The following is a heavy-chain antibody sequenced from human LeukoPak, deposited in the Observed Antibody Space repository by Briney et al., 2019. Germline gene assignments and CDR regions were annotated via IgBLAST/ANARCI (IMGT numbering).Heavy chain of an antibody. D-gene: IGHD2-2*01. CDR1: GGSFSGYY. Sequence: SETLSLTCAVNGGSFSGYYWSWIRQPPGKGLEWIGEINHSGSTDYNPSLESRATISVDTSKNQFSLKLSSVTAADTAVYYCARVTGVYQLLLYYWGQGTLVTVSS. CDR3: ARVTGVYQLLLYY. CDR2: INHSGST. J-gene: IGHJ4*02. V-gene: IGHV4-34*01.